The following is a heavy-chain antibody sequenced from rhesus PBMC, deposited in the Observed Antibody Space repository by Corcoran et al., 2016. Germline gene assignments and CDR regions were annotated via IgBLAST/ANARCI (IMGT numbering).Heavy chain of an antibody. V-gene: IGHV4S11*01. CDR1: GGAISSNY. D-gene: IGHD5-24*01. J-gene: IGHJ4*01. CDR2: SYGSGSST. Sequence: QVQLQESGPGLVKPLETLSRTCADSGGAISSNYWSWIRKAPGKGLEWIGLSYGSGSSTTYNPSLEGLVTLSVDPSTNQLSLQLSSVTAADPAVYSCARHEIQRVQYDYWGQGVLVTVSS. CDR3: ARHEIQRVQYDY.